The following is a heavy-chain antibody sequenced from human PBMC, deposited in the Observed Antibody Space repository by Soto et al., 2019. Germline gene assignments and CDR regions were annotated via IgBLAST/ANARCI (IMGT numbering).Heavy chain of an antibody. D-gene: IGHD3-9*01. J-gene: IGHJ4*02. CDR1: GFTFSSYA. V-gene: IGHV3-23*01. Sequence: PGGSLRLSCAASGFTFSSYAMSWVRQAPGKGLEWVSTISYSGGSTYYADSVKGRFTISRDNSKNTLYLHMNSLRAEDTGRYFCAKEIFAAAYAATSAFDWLSDFDYWGQGTLVTVSS. CDR2: ISYSGGST. CDR3: AKEIFAAAYAATSAFDWLSDFDY.